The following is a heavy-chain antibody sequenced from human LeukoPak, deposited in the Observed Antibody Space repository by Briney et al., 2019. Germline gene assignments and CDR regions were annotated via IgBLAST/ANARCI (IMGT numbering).Heavy chain of an antibody. J-gene: IGHJ6*02. CDR3: ARAKGAAGTSFLYYYYGMDV. V-gene: IGHV3-21*01. D-gene: IGHD6-13*01. CDR1: GFTFSSYS. CDR2: ISSSSSYI. Sequence: GGSLRLSCAASGFTFSSYSMNWVRQTPGKGLEWVSSISSSSSYIYYADSVKGRFTISRDNAKNSLYLQMNSLRAEDTAVYYCARAKGAAGTSFLYYYYGMDVWGQGTTVTVSS.